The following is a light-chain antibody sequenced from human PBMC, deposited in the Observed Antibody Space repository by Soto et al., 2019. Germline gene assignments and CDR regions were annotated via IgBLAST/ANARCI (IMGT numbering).Light chain of an antibody. CDR2: AAS. CDR1: QSISVH. CDR3: QQRYSTPYT. Sequence: DIQMTQSPSSLSASVRDTVTITCRASQSISVHLNWYQQKPGDVPKLLIYAASNLHSGVPSRFSGSGSETDFALTISSLQPEDFATYYCQQRYSTPYTFGQGTRLEIK. V-gene: IGKV1-39*01. J-gene: IGKJ2*01.